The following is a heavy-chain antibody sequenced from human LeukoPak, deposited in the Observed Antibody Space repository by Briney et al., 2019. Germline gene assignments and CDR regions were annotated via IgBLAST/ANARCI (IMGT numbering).Heavy chain of an antibody. CDR3: ASVCCSGGSCYVHAGGDY. CDR2: ISSSGSTI. D-gene: IGHD2-15*01. J-gene: IGHJ4*02. Sequence: QPGGSLRLSCAASGFTFSSYEMNWVRQAPGKGLEWVSYISSSGSTIYYADSVKGRFTISRDNAKNSLYLQMNSLRAEVTVGYYCASVCCSGGSCYVHAGGDYWHRGTLVTVSS. CDR1: GFTFSSYE. V-gene: IGHV3-48*03.